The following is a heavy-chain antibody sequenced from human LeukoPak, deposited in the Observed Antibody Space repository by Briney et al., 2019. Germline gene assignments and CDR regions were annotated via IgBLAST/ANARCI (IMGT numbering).Heavy chain of an antibody. Sequence: GFLRLSCGASGFTFSSYAMSWVRQAPGEGLEGVSVISGSGGSTYYADSVKGRFTISRDNSKNTLYLQMNSLRVEDTAGYYCAKSPVPYCSGGSCYGMDVWGQGTTVTVSS. J-gene: IGHJ6*02. CDR2: ISGSGGST. V-gene: IGHV3-23*01. CDR1: GFTFSSYA. D-gene: IGHD2-15*01. CDR3: AKSPVPYCSGGSCYGMDV.